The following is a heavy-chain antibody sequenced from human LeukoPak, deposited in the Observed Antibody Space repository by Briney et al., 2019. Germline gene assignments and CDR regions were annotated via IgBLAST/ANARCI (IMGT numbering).Heavy chain of an antibody. D-gene: IGHD6-19*01. CDR2: MNPNSGNT. Sequence: ASVKVSCKASGYTFTNHDINWVRQATGQGLEWMGWMNPNSGNTGYAQKFQGRVTITRNTSISTAYMELSSLRSEDTAVYYCARAAGYSSGWYQDAFDIWGQGTMVTVSS. CDR3: ARAAGYSSGWYQDAFDI. CDR1: GYTFTNHD. V-gene: IGHV1-8*01. J-gene: IGHJ3*02.